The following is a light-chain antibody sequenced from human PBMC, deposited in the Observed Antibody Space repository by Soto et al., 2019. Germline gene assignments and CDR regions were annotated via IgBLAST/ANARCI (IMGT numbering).Light chain of an antibody. CDR3: QQYATYWT. CDR2: KAS. V-gene: IGKV1-5*03. Sequence: DIQMTQSPSTLSASVGDRVTITCRASQSISPWLAWYQQIPGEAPKLLIYKASSVESWVPSRFSGSGSGTEFTLTISSLQPDDVATYYCQQYATYWTFGQGTKV. CDR1: QSISPW. J-gene: IGKJ1*01.